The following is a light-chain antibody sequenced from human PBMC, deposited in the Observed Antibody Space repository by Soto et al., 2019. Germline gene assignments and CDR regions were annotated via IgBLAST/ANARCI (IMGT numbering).Light chain of an antibody. V-gene: IGLV1-40*01. CDR2: GNS. CDR1: SSNIGAGYD. J-gene: IGLJ1*01. Sequence: QSVLTQPPSASGAPGQRVTISCTGSSSNIGAGYDVHWYQQLPGTAPKLLIYGNSNRPSGVPDRFSGSKSGTSASLAITGLQAEDEADYYCQSYDSSLVGVFGTGTKLTVL. CDR3: QSYDSSLVGV.